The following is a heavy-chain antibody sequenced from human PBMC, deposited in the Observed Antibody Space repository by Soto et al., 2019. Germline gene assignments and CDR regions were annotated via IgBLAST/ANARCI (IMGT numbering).Heavy chain of an antibody. CDR1: GGTFSSYA. J-gene: IGHJ4*02. CDR3: ARGNYYYGSGSYSALGY. CDR2: IITIFGTA. V-gene: IGHV1-69*01. Sequence: QVQLVQSGAEVKKPGSSVKVSCKASGGTFSSYAISWVRQAPGQGLEWMGGIITIFGTANYAQKFQGRVTITADESTSTAYMELSSLRSEDTAVYYCARGNYYYGSGSYSALGYWGQGTLVTVSS. D-gene: IGHD3-10*01.